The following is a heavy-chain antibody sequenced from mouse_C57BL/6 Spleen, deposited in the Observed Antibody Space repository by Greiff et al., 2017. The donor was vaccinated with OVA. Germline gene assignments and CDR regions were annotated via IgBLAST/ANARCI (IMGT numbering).Heavy chain of an antibody. CDR2: INPNNGGT. V-gene: IGHV1-26*01. CDR3: ARGDSNYDGFDY. J-gene: IGHJ2*01. Sequence: EVQLQQSGPELVKPGASVKISCKASGYTFTDYYMNWVKQSHGKSLEWIGDINPNNGGTSYNQKFKGKATLTVDKSSSTAYMELRSLTSEDSAVYYCARGDSNYDGFDYWGQGTTLTVSS. D-gene: IGHD2-5*01. CDR1: GYTFTDYY.